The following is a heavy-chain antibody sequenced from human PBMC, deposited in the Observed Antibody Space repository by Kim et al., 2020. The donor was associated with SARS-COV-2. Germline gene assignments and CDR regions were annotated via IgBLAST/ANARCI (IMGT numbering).Heavy chain of an antibody. J-gene: IGHJ6*02. CDR3: ARRRGNGPYYYYYYGMDV. Sequence: KGRGTISVDTSKNQFSLKLSSVTAADTAVYYCARRRGNGPYYYYYYGMDVWGQGTTVTVSS. V-gene: IGHV4-34*01. D-gene: IGHD2-15*01.